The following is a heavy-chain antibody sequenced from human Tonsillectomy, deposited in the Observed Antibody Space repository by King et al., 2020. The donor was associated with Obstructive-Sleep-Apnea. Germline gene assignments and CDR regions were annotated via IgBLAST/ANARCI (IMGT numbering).Heavy chain of an antibody. V-gene: IGHV3-21*01. CDR3: ARMLQDSSSWHYYYGMDV. J-gene: IGHJ6*02. Sequence: VQLVESGGGLVKPGGSLRLSCAASGFTFSTYSMDWVRQAPGKGLEWVSSISIGSSYKYYADSVKGRYTISRDNAKNSMYLQMNSLRAEDTAVYYCARMLQDSSSWHYYYGMDVWGQGPTVTVSS. CDR2: ISIGSSYK. D-gene: IGHD6-6*01. CDR1: GFTFSTYS.